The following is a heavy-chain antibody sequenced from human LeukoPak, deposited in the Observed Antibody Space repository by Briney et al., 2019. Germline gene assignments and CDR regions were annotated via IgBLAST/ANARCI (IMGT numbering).Heavy chain of an antibody. D-gene: IGHD7-27*01. CDR3: ARVRIGQLTGDYFDY. Sequence: GGSLRLSCAAFGFTFSSYAMHWVRQAPGKGLEWVAVISYDGSNKYYADSVKGRFTISRDNSKNTLYLQMNSLRAEDTAVYYCARVRIGQLTGDYFDYWGQGTLVTVSS. CDR1: GFTFSSYA. V-gene: IGHV3-30-3*01. CDR2: ISYDGSNK. J-gene: IGHJ4*02.